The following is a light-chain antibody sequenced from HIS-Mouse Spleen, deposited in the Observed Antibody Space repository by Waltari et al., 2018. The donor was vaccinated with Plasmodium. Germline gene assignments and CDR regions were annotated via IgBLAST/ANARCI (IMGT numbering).Light chain of an antibody. CDR3: YSTDSSGNHRV. CDR1: ALPKKY. V-gene: IGLV3-10*01. J-gene: IGLJ3*02. CDR2: EDS. Sequence: SYELTQPPSVSVSPGQTARITCSGDALPKKYAYWYQQKSGQAPVLVMYEDSKRPSGIPGRVSGSSSGTMATWTISGAEVEDEADYYCYSTDSSGNHRVFGGGTKLTVL.